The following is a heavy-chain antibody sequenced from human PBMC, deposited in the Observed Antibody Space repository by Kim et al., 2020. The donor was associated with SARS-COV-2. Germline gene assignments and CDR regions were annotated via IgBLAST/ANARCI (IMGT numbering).Heavy chain of an antibody. CDR3: AREREDIAVAGTGWFDP. D-gene: IGHD6-19*01. J-gene: IGHJ5*02. V-gene: IGHV4-4*06. Sequence: LKSRVTMSVDTSKTQFSLKLRSVTAADTAVYYCAREREDIAVAGTGWFDPWGQGTLVTVSS.